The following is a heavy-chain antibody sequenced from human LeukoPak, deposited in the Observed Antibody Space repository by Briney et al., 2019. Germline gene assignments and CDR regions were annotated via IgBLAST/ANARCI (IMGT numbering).Heavy chain of an antibody. D-gene: IGHD1-1*01. V-gene: IGHV1-46*01. Sequence: GASVKVSCKTSGDTFTRNWMHWIRQGSGQGLEWMGVINPTGDYTMYAQKFQGRVIVTRDMSSNTDYMELGSLRSDDTAVYYCARDHSIDDKSWWLDPWGQGTLVTVSS. CDR3: ARDHSIDDKSWWLDP. CDR1: GDTFTRNW. CDR2: INPTGDYT. J-gene: IGHJ5*02.